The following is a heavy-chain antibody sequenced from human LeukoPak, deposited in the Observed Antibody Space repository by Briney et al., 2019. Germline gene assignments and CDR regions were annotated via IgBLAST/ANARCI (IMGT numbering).Heavy chain of an antibody. V-gene: IGHV4-59*08. J-gene: IGHJ5*02. CDR2: IYYSGST. CDR1: GGSISSYY. D-gene: IGHD6-13*01. CDR3: ARHGLYSSGWYWFDP. Sequence: SETLSLTCTVSGGSISSYYWSWIRQPPGKGLEWIGYIYYSGSTNYNPSLKSRVTISVDTSKNQFSLKLSSVTAADTAVYYCARHGLYSSGWYWFDPWGQGTLVTVSS.